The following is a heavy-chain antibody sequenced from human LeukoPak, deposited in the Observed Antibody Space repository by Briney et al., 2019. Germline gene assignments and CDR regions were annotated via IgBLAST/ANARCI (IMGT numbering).Heavy chain of an antibody. D-gene: IGHD4-17*01. CDR3: ATDLG. CDR2: VEHDGSRT. CDR1: GFTFTSYW. Sequence: GGSLRLSCAASGFTFTSYWMHWVRQPPGKGLVWVSRVEHDGSRTAYADSVTGRFTISRDNARNMVYLQMNSLRAEDTAVYYCATDLGWGQGTLVTVPS. J-gene: IGHJ4*02. V-gene: IGHV3-74*01.